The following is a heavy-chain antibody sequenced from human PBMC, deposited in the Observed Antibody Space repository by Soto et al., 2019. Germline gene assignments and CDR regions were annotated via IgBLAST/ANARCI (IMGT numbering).Heavy chain of an antibody. CDR3: ARDIRGSGKGY. J-gene: IGHJ4*02. V-gene: IGHV1-69*08. D-gene: IGHD3-10*01. Sequence: QVQLVQSGAEVKKPGSSVKVSCKASGGTFSSYTISWVRQAPGQGLEWMGRIIPILGIANYAQKFQGRVRITADKSTSTAYMELSSLRSEDTAVYYCARDIRGSGKGYWGQGTLVTVSS. CDR1: GGTFSSYT. CDR2: IIPILGIA.